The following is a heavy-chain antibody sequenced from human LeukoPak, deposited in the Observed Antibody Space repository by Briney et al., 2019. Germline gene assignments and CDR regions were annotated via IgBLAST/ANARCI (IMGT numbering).Heavy chain of an antibody. V-gene: IGHV3-23*01. CDR2: ISYSGENT. CDR1: GFTFSSYG. Sequence: PGGSLRLSCAASGFTFSSYGMHWVRQAPGKGLEWVSAISYSGENTYYADSVKGRFTISRDNSKNTLYLQMNSLRAEDTAVYYCAKDVSHGHNFLALDYWGQGTLVTVSS. CDR3: AKDVSHGHNFLALDY. J-gene: IGHJ4*02. D-gene: IGHD5-24*01.